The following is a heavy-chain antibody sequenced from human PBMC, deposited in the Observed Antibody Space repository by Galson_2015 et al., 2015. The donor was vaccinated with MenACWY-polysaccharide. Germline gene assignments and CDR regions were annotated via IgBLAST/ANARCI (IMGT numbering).Heavy chain of an antibody. J-gene: IGHJ6*03. CDR2: INPNSGGT. Sequence: SVKVSCKASGYTFTGYYMHWVRQAPGQGLEWMGWINPNSGGTNYAQKSQGWVTMTRDTSISTAYMELSRLRSDDTAVYYCARGPVVGVDSSSPFFSAADMDVWGKGTTVTVSS. CDR1: GYTFTGYY. D-gene: IGHD6-6*01. V-gene: IGHV1-2*04. CDR3: ARGPVVGVDSSSPFFSAADMDV.